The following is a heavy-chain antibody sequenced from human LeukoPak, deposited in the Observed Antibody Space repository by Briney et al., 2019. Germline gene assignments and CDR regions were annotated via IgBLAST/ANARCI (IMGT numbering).Heavy chain of an antibody. D-gene: IGHD6-19*01. CDR1: GFTFSSYG. J-gene: IGHJ4*02. CDR2: ISYDGSNK. Sequence: PGRSLRLSCAASGFTFSSYGMHWVRQAPGKGLEWVAVISYDGSNKYYADSVKGRFTISRDNAKNSLYLQMNSLRAEDTAVYYRARVSVVAGNDYWGQGTLVTVSS. V-gene: IGHV3-30*03. CDR3: ARVSVVAGNDY.